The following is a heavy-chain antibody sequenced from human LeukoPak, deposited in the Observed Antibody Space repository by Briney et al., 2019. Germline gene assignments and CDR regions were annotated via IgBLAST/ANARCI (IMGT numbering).Heavy chain of an antibody. CDR2: INHSGST. V-gene: IGHV4-34*01. D-gene: IGHD5-24*01. CDR1: GGSISSYY. CDR3: ARGPRDGYIWRHAYFDY. Sequence: PSETLSLTCTVSGGSISSYYWSWIRQPPGKGLEWIGEINHSGSTNYNPSLKSRVTISVDTSKNQFSLKLSSVTAADTAVYYCARGPRDGYIWRHAYFDYWGQGTLVTVSS. J-gene: IGHJ4*02.